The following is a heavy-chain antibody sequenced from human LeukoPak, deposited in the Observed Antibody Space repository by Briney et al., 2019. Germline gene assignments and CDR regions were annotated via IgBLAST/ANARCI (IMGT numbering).Heavy chain of an antibody. D-gene: IGHD6-19*01. V-gene: IGHV3-13*01. J-gene: IGHJ3*02. CDR1: GFTFSSYD. Sequence: PGGSLRLSCAASGFTFSSYDMHWVRQATGKGLEWVSAIGPAGDTYYPGSVKGRFTISRENSKNSLYLQMNSLRAGDTAVYYCARAVAVAGDAFDIWGQGTMVTVSS. CDR2: IGPAGDT. CDR3: ARAVAVAGDAFDI.